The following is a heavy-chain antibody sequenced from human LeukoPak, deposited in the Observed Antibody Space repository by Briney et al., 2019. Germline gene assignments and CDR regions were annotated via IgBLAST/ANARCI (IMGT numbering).Heavy chain of an antibody. J-gene: IGHJ4*02. CDR2: IYYSGST. CDR1: GGSISSYY. CDR3: ARHGPESGSTQFDY. V-gene: IGHV4-59*08. D-gene: IGHD1-26*01. Sequence: SETLSLTCTVSGGSISSYYWSWIRQPPGKGLEWIGYIYYSGSTNYNPSLKGRVTISVDTSKNQFSLKLSSVTAADTAVYYCARHGPESGSTQFDYWGQGTLVTVSS.